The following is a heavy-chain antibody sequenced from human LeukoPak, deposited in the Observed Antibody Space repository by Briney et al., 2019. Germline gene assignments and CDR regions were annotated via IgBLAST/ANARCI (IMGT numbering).Heavy chain of an antibody. Sequence: GSLRLSCAASGFTFSSYGMHWVRQAPGKGLEWVAVISYDGSNKYYADSVKGRFTISRDNSKNTLYLQMNSLRAEDTAVYYCAKEPYYYGSGSYFNWFDPWGQGTLVTVSS. D-gene: IGHD3-10*01. CDR1: GFTFSSYG. V-gene: IGHV3-30*18. J-gene: IGHJ5*02. CDR3: AKEPYYYGSGSYFNWFDP. CDR2: ISYDGSNK.